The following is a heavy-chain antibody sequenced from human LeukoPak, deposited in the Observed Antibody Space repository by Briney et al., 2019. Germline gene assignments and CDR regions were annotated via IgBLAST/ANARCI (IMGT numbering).Heavy chain of an antibody. CDR2: ISGSGGST. J-gene: IGHJ4*02. CDR1: GFTFSSYG. V-gene: IGHV3-23*01. Sequence: GGTLRLSYAASGFTFSSYGMSWVRPAPGKGLEWVSAISGSGGSTYYADSVKGRFTISRDNSKNTLYLQMNSLRAEDTAVYYCARAGLYNWNYEGTAYFDYWGQGTLVTVSS. CDR3: ARAGLYNWNYEGTAYFDY. D-gene: IGHD1-7*01.